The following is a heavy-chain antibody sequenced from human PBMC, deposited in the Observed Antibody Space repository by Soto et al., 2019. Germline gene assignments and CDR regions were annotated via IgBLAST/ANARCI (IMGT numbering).Heavy chain of an antibody. D-gene: IGHD6-19*01. Sequence: GGSLRLSCAASGFTFSSYGMHWVRQAPGKGLEWVAVIWYDGSNKYYADSVKGRFTISRDNSKNTLYLQMNSLRAEDTAVYYCARGGSSGFYFDYWGQGTLVTVSS. CDR2: IWYDGSNK. CDR1: GFTFSSYG. CDR3: ARGGSSGFYFDY. J-gene: IGHJ4*02. V-gene: IGHV3-33*01.